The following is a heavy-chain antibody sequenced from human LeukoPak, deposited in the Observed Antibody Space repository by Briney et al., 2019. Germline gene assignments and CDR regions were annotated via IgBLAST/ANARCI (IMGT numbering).Heavy chain of an antibody. CDR3: AKDLNGSGFGY. CDR2: IWYDGSNK. J-gene: IGHJ4*02. V-gene: IGHV3-33*06. Sequence: GGSLRLSCAASGFIFTDYGMHWVRQAPGKGLEWVAVIWYDGSNKYYADSVKGRFTISRDNSKNTLYLQMNSLRAEDTAVYYCAKDLNGSGFGYWGQGTLVTVSS. CDR1: GFIFTDYG. D-gene: IGHD6-19*01.